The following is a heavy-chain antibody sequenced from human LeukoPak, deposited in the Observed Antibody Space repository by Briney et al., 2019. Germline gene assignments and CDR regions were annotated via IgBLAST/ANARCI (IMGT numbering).Heavy chain of an antibody. V-gene: IGHV3-7*01. J-gene: IGHJ4*02. CDR3: ARGRLLWFGELYDFDY. D-gene: IGHD3-10*01. CDR1: GFTFSSYW. Sequence: GGSLRLSCEASGFTFSSYWMSWVRQAPGKGLEWVANIKQDGSEKKYLDSVKGRFTISRDNSKNTLYLQMNSLRAEDTAVYYCARGRLLWFGELYDFDYWGQGTLVTVSS. CDR2: IKQDGSEK.